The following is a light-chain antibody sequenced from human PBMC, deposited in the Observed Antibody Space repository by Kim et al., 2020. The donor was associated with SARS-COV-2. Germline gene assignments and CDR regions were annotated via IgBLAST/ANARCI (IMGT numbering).Light chain of an antibody. CDR3: GTWDDSLNAV. J-gene: IGLJ3*02. CDR1: SSNIGNNN. V-gene: IGLV1-51*01. CDR2: DNN. Sequence: PGQKVTISCSGSSSNIGNNNVCWYQQIPGAAPKLLIYDNNKRPSGIPDRFSGSKSGTSATLDITGLQPGDEADYYCGTWDDSLNAVFGGGTQLTVL.